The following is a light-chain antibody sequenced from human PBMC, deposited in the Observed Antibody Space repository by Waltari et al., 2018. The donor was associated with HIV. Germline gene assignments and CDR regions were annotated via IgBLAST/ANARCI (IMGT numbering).Light chain of an antibody. CDR1: QSVLYSSNNKNY. Sequence: DIVMTQSPESLAVSLGERDTIHCKSSQSVLYSSNNKNYLPWYQQKSGQPPKLLIYWASTRESGVPDRFSGSGSGTDFTLTISNLQAEDVAVYYCQQYYTIPITFGQGTRLEIK. V-gene: IGKV4-1*01. CDR3: QQYYTIPIT. CDR2: WAS. J-gene: IGKJ5*01.